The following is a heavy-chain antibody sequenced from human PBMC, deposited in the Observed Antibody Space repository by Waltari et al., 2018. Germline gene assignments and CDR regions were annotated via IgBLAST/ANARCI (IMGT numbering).Heavy chain of an antibody. CDR3: ARGSSWLIFDY. CDR1: GGSISRYY. D-gene: IGHD6-13*01. J-gene: IGHJ4*02. V-gene: IGHV4-4*07. Sequence: QVQLQESGPGLVQPSETLSLTCTGSGGSISRYYWSWIRQPAGKGLEWIRRIYTSGSTNYNPSLKSRVTMSVDTSKNQFSLKLSSVTAADTAVYYCARGSSWLIFDYWGQGTLVTVSS. CDR2: IYTSGST.